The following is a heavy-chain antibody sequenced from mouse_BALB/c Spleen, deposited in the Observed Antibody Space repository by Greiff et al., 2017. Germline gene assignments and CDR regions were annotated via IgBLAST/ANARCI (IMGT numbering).Heavy chain of an antibody. Sequence: QVQLQQSGAELVRPGVSVKISCKGSGYTFTDYAMHWVKQSHAKSLEWIGVISTYYGDASYNQKFKGKATMTVDKSSSTAYMELARLTSEDSAIYYCARDGGLRRRTFAYWGQGTLVTVSA. CDR3: ARDGGLRRRTFAY. CDR1: GYTFTDYA. CDR2: ISTYYGDA. V-gene: IGHV1S137*01. J-gene: IGHJ3*01. D-gene: IGHD2-4*01.